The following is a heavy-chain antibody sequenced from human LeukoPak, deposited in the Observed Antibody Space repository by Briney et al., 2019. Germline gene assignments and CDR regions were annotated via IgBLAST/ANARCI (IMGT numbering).Heavy chain of an antibody. D-gene: IGHD3-10*01. CDR3: ARVRGVIEDYYYGMDV. Sequence: SEPLSLTCTVSGGSISSYYWSWIRQPPGKGLEWIGYIYYSGSTNYNPSLKSRVTISVDTSKNQFSLKLSSVTAADTAVYYCARVRGVIEDYYYGMDVWGQGTTVTVSS. CDR2: IYYSGST. CDR1: GGSISSYY. V-gene: IGHV4-59*01. J-gene: IGHJ6*02.